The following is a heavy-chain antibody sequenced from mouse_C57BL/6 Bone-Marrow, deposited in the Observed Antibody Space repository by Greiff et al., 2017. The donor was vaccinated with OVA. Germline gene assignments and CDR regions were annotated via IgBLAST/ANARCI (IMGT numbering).Heavy chain of an antibody. CDR3: ARSLLRPYYAMDY. CDR1: GYTFTNYW. D-gene: IGHD1-2*01. Sequence: QVHVKQSGAELVRPGTSVKMSCKASGYTFTNYWIGWAKQRPGHGLEWIGDIYPGGGYTNYNEKFKGKATLTVDKSSRTAYMQFSSLTSEDSAIYYCARSLLRPYYAMDYWGQGTSVTVSS. V-gene: IGHV1-63*01. J-gene: IGHJ4*01. CDR2: IYPGGGYT.